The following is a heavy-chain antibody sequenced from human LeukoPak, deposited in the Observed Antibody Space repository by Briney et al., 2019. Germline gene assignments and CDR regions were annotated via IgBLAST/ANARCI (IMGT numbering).Heavy chain of an antibody. CDR2: IRSKANSYAT. D-gene: IGHD6-13*01. V-gene: IGHV3-73*01. Sequence: GGSLRLSWAASGFTFGGSAMHWVRQASGKGLEWVGRIRSKANSYATAYAASVKGRFTISRDDSKNTAYLQMNSLKTEDTAVYYCTRPVFDSSSWDAFDIWGQGTMVTVSS. CDR3: TRPVFDSSSWDAFDI. J-gene: IGHJ3*02. CDR1: GFTFGGSA.